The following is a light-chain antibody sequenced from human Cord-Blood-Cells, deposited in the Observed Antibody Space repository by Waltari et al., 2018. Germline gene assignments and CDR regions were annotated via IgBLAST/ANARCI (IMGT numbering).Light chain of an antibody. CDR3: SSYTSSSTVV. V-gene: IGLV2-14*01. CDR1: SIDEGGSNY. J-gene: IGLJ2*01. CDR2: DVS. Sequence: QSALTQPASVAGSPGQSITISCTGTSIDEGGSNYVPWYQQHPGKAPKLMIYDVSNRPSGVSNRFSGSKSGNTASLTISGLQAEDEADYYCSSYTSSSTVVFGGGTKLTVL.